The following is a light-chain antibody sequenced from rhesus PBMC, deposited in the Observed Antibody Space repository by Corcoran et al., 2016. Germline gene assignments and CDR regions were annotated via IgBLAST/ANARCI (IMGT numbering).Light chain of an antibody. CDR3: SSFVSSGTYV. J-gene: IGLJ1*01. CDR2: GVT. Sequence: QTAPPRSPSVSGSPGQSGTISCTGTNSDLVGYDRVTWYQQHPGKAPQLMIYGVTSRPSGVSARFSGSKSGNTASLTISWLQAEDEADDYCSSFVSSGTYVFGSGTRLTVL. CDR1: NSDLVGYDR. V-gene: IGLV2-13*03.